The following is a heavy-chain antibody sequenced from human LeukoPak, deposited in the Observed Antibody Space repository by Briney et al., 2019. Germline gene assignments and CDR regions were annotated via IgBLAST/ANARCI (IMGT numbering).Heavy chain of an antibody. V-gene: IGHV1-8*03. CDR3: ARSSSLNRHQIGY. CDR1: GYTFTSYD. CDR2: MNPNSGNT. J-gene: IGHJ4*02. Sequence: ASVKVSCKASGYTFTSYDINWVRQATGQGLEWMGWMNPNSGNTGYAQKFQGRVTITRNTSISTAYMELSSLRSEGTAVYYCARSSSLNRHQIGYWGQGTLVTVSS. D-gene: IGHD1-14*01.